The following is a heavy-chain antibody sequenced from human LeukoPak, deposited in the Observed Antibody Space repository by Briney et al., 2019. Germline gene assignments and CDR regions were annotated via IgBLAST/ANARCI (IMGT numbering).Heavy chain of an antibody. V-gene: IGHV4-4*02. CDR3: AREILGGFNPGAY. J-gene: IGHJ4*02. D-gene: IGHD1-14*01. CDR1: LDYTTSNF. CDR2: IHRSGSP. Sequence: SETLSLTCTVSLDYTTSNFWSCVRQSPGKGLEWIGEIHRSGSPNYNPSLQSRVTISIDRSRNQIALELSSVTAADTAVYYCAREILGGFNPGAYWGQGTLVTVSS.